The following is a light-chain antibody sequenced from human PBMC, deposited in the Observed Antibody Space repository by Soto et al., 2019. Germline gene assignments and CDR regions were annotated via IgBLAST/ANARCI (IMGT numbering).Light chain of an antibody. V-gene: IGKV1-5*03. CDR3: QQYNSYSRST. CDR1: QSISSW. Sequence: DIQITQSPSTLSASAGDRVTITCRASQSISSWLAWYQQKPGKAPKLLIYKASSLESGVPSRFSGSGSGTEFTLTISSLQPDDFATYYCQQYNSYSRSTFGQGTRLEIK. J-gene: IGKJ5*01. CDR2: KAS.